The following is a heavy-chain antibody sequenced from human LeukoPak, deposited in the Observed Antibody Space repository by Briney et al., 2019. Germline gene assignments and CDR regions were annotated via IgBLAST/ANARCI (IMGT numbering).Heavy chain of an antibody. Sequence: ASVKVSCKASGYSLTSYAMNWVRQAPGQGLEWMGWINTNTGNPTYAQGFTGRFVFSLDTSVSTAYLQISSLKAEDTAVYYCARDYYDSSGYPYFDYWGQGTLVTVSS. J-gene: IGHJ4*02. V-gene: IGHV7-4-1*02. D-gene: IGHD3-22*01. CDR1: GYSLTSYA. CDR3: ARDYYDSSGYPYFDY. CDR2: INTNTGNP.